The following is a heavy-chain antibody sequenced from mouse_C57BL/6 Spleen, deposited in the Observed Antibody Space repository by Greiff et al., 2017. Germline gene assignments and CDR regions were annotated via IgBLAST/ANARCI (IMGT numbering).Heavy chain of an antibody. D-gene: IGHD1-1*01. CDR3: ATNYYGSSSSFAY. Sequence: VQLQQSGAELVRPGSSVKLSCKASGYTFTSYWMDWVKQRPGQGLEWIGNIYPSDSETHYNQKFKDKATLTVDKSSSTAYMQLSSLTSEDSAVYYCATNYYGSSSSFAYWGQGTLVTVSA. CDR2: IYPSDSET. J-gene: IGHJ3*01. V-gene: IGHV1-61*01. CDR1: GYTFTSYW.